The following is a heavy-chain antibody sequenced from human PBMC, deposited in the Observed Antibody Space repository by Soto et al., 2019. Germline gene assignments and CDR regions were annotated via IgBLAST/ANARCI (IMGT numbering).Heavy chain of an antibody. V-gene: IGHV1-3*01. CDR3: ARVYSGYDPSYYYYYYMDV. J-gene: IGHJ6*03. D-gene: IGHD5-12*01. Sequence: GASVKVSCKASGYTFTSYAMHWVRQAPGQRLEWMGWINAGNGNTKYSQKFQGRVTITRDTSASTAYMELSSLRSEDTAVYYCARVYSGYDPSYYYYYYMDVWGKGTTVNVAS. CDR2: INAGNGNT. CDR1: GYTFTSYA.